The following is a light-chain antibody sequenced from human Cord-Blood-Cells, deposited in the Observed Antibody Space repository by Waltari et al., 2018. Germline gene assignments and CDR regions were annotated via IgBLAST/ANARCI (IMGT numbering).Light chain of an antibody. Sequence: QSALTQPRSVSGSPGQSVTISCTGTRSDVGGYNYVSWYQQHPAKAPKLMTYDVSKRPSGVPHRFSGSKSGNTASLTISGLQAEDEADYYCCSYAGSYVVGTGTKVTVL. CDR3: CSYAGSYV. V-gene: IGLV2-11*01. CDR2: DVS. J-gene: IGLJ1*01. CDR1: RSDVGGYNY.